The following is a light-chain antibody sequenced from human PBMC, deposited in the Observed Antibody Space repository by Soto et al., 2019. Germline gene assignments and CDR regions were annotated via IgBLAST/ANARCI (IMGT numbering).Light chain of an antibody. CDR1: QNIGTW. CDR2: KAS. Sequence: DIQMTQSPSTLSASVGDRVSITCRASQNIGTWLAWYQQKPGKVPKILIFKASSLQSGVPSRFSGSGSGTDFTLTISSLQPDDFATYYCQLYNSYLWRFGQGTKVEIK. CDR3: QLYNSYLWR. J-gene: IGKJ1*01. V-gene: IGKV1-5*03.